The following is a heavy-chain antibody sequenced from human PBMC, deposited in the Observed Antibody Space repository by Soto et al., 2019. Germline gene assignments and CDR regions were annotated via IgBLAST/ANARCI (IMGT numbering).Heavy chain of an antibody. CDR3: ARGSEYSSSWYNWFDP. CDR1: GGSISSGGYS. CDR2: IYHSGST. Sequence: SETLSLTCAVSGGSISSGGYSWSWIRQPPGKGLEWIGYIYHSGSTYYNPSLKSRVTISVDRSKNQFSLKLSSVTAADTAVYYCARGSEYSSSWYNWFDPWGQGTLVTVSS. D-gene: IGHD6-13*01. J-gene: IGHJ5*02. V-gene: IGHV4-30-2*01.